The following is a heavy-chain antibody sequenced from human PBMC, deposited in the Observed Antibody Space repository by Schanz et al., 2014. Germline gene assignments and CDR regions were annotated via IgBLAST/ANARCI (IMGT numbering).Heavy chain of an antibody. CDR1: GFSFSSYA. V-gene: IGHV3-23*04. D-gene: IGHD5-12*01. CDR3: ARRVVATIGGYYDN. Sequence: VQLVDSGGGLVKPGGSLRLSCAASGFSFSSYAMGWVRQARGKGLEWVSAMNESHSTIYYADSVRGRFTISRDNAENTLFLQMNSLRAEDTAVYYCARRVVATIGGYYDNWGQGTLVIVSS. CDR2: MNESHSTI. J-gene: IGHJ4*02.